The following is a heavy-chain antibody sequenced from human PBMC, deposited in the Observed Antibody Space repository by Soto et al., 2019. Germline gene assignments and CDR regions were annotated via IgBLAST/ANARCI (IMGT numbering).Heavy chain of an antibody. V-gene: IGHV3-23*01. J-gene: IGHJ5*02. D-gene: IGHD2-15*01. Sequence: EVQLLESGGGLVQPGGSLKLSCAASGFSFDSHSMSWVRQAPGKGLEWVAGISGSGYSKYHADSVRGRYTISRDNSWNTLKLQVNTVISEGTALYYCAKSRGDSWSTYSVDAWGQGTVVTVSS. CDR2: ISGSGYSK. CDR1: GFSFDSHS. CDR3: AKSRGDSWSTYSVDA.